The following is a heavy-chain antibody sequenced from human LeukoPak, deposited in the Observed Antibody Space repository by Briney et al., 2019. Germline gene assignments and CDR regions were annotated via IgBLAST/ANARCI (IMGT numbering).Heavy chain of an antibody. Sequence: GGSLRLSCAASGFTFSSYAMSWVRQAPGKGLEWVSAISGSGGSTYYADSVKGRFTISRDNSKNTLYLQVNSLRAEDTAVYYCAKDHIKYYYDSSGYWAPADAFDIWGQGTMVTVSS. V-gene: IGHV3-23*01. D-gene: IGHD3-22*01. CDR2: ISGSGGST. CDR1: GFTFSSYA. CDR3: AKDHIKYYYDSSGYWAPADAFDI. J-gene: IGHJ3*02.